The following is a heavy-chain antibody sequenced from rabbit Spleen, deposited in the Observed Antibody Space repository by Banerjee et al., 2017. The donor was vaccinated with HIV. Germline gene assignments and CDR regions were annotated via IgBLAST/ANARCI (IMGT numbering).Heavy chain of an antibody. J-gene: IGHJ6*01. CDR1: GFSFGGRYY. V-gene: IGHV1S45*01. Sequence: QEQLVESGGGLVQPEGSVTLTCTASGFSFGGRYYMCWVRQTPGKGLEWIACTRADSSGVRGTTHYASWASGRFTITKTSSTTVTLQMTSLTVADTATYFCARDTGSSFSSYGMDLWGQGTLVTVS. D-gene: IGHD8-1*01. CDR2: TRADSSGVRGTT. CDR3: ARDTGSSFSSYGMDL.